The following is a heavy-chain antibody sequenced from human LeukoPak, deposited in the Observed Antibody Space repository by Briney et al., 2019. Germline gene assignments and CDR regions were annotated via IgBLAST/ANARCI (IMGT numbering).Heavy chain of an antibody. CDR2: ISSSSSTI. D-gene: IGHD3-10*01. Sequence: PGGSLRLSCAASGLTFSSYSMNWVRQAPGKGLEWVSYISSSSSTIYYADSVKGRFTISRDNAKNSLYLQINSLRDEDTAVYYCARDRWFGESRYFDYWGQGTLVTVSS. J-gene: IGHJ4*02. CDR1: GLTFSSYS. V-gene: IGHV3-48*02. CDR3: ARDRWFGESRYFDY.